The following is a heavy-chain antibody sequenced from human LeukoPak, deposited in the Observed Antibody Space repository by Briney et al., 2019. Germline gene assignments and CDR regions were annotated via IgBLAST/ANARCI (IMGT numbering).Heavy chain of an antibody. V-gene: IGHV3-9*01. Sequence: GGSLRLSCAASGFTFDDYAMHWVRQAPGKGLEWVSGISWNSGSIGYADSVKGRFTISRGNAKNSLYLQMNSLRAEDTALYYCAKATRIAVAGPYYFDYWGQGTLVTVSS. CDR3: AKATRIAVAGPYYFDY. J-gene: IGHJ4*02. CDR2: ISWNSGSI. D-gene: IGHD6-19*01. CDR1: GFTFDDYA.